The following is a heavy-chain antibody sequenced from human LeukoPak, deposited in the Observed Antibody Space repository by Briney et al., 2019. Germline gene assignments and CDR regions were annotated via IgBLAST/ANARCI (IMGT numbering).Heavy chain of an antibody. J-gene: IGHJ6*02. CDR2: ISGSGGST. CDR3: AKGTWDIVLMVYAGYGMDV. Sequence: GGSLRLSCAASGFTFSSYAMSWVRQAPGKGLEWVSAISGSGGSTYYADSVKGRFTISRDNSKNTLYLQMNSLRAEDTAVYYCAKGTWDIVLMVYAGYGMDVWGQGTTVTVSS. D-gene: IGHD2-8*01. CDR1: GFTFSSYA. V-gene: IGHV3-23*01.